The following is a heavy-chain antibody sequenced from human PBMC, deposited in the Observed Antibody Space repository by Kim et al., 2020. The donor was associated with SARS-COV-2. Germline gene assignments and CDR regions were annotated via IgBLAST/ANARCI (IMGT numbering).Heavy chain of an antibody. CDR3: AGGYCSRANCQSPFDY. Sequence: SVTSRFTISRNNAKNTLFMQMNSLRAEDTAVYYCAGGYCSRANCQSPFDYWGQGTLVTVSS. D-gene: IGHD2-2*03. J-gene: IGHJ4*02. V-gene: IGHV3-74*01.